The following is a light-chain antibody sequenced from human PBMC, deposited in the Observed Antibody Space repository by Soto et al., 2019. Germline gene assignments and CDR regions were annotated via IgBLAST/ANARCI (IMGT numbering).Light chain of an antibody. CDR3: QQYGSSPET. CDR1: QSVSSNY. CDR2: GAS. Sequence: EMVLTQSPGALSLSPGERATLSGRASQSVSSNYLGWYQKKPGQAPRLLIYGASSRATGIPDRFSGSGSGTDFTLTISRLAPEDFAVYYCQQYGSSPETFGQGTKVDI. J-gene: IGKJ1*01. V-gene: IGKV3-20*01.